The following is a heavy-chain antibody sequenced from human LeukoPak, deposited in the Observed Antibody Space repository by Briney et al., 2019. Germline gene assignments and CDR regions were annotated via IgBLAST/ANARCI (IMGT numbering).Heavy chain of an antibody. J-gene: IGHJ4*02. CDR3: ARAPPYSSLPDY. CDR1: GHSFTSYW. D-gene: IGHD6-13*01. Sequence: GESLKISCKGSGHSFTSYWIGWVRQATGQGLEWMGWMNPNSGNTGYAQKFQGRVTITRNTSISTAYMELSSLRSEGTAVYYCARAPPYSSLPDYWGQGTLVTVSS. V-gene: IGHV1-8*03. CDR2: MNPNSGNT.